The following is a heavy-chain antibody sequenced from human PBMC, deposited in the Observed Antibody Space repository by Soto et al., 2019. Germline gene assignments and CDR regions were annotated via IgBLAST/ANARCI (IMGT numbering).Heavy chain of an antibody. V-gene: IGHV1-18*01. Sequence: QVQLVQSGAEVKKPGASVKVSCKASGYTFTSYGISWVRQAPGQGLDWMGWISAYNGNTNYAQKLQGRVTMTTDTSTRTAYMELRSLRSDDTAVYYCAVSSMYSSSSVPFDYWGQGTLVTVSS. CDR2: ISAYNGNT. D-gene: IGHD6-6*01. J-gene: IGHJ4*02. CDR1: GYTFTSYG. CDR3: AVSSMYSSSSVPFDY.